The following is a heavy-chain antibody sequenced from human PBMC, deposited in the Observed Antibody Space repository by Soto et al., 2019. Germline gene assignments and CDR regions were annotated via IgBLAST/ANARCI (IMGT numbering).Heavy chain of an antibody. D-gene: IGHD1-7*01. CDR3: AKSLELRLKGAFDI. V-gene: IGHV3-30-3*02. Sequence: PGGSLRLSCAASGFTFSSHAMHWVRQAPGKGLEWVAVISYDGSNKYYADSVKGRFTISRDNSKNTLYLQMNSLRAEDTAVYYCAKSLELRLKGAFDIWGQGTMVTVSS. CDR1: GFTFSSHA. J-gene: IGHJ3*02. CDR2: ISYDGSNK.